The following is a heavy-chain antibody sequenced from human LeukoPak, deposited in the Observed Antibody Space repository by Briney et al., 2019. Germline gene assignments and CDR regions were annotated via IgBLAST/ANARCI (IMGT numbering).Heavy chain of an antibody. Sequence: PSETLSLTCTVSGGSISSDSYYWSWIRQPAGKGLEWIGRIYTSGSTNYNPSLKSRVTISVDTSKNQFSLKLSSVTAAVTAVYYCARDLATVVTTALDAGYFQHWGQGTLVTVSS. D-gene: IGHD4-23*01. V-gene: IGHV4-61*02. CDR2: IYTSGST. J-gene: IGHJ1*01. CDR3: ARDLATVVTTALDAGYFQH. CDR1: GGSISSDSYY.